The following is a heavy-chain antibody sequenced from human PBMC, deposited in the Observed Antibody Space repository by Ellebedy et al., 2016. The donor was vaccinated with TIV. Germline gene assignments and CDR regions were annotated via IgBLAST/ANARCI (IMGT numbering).Heavy chain of an antibody. D-gene: IGHD1-20*01. V-gene: IGHV3-30*18. J-gene: IGHJ5*01. CDR1: GFSFNKYG. CDR3: VKDPNHNSSTWFDY. Sequence: PGGSLRLSCVASGFSFNKYGIHWVRQAPGRRLEWVAVISYVGSRQWYADSVKGRFTISRDNSKNTLFLQMDSLRPEDTAVYYCVKDPNHNSSTWFDYWGQGTPVTVSS. CDR2: ISYVGSRQ.